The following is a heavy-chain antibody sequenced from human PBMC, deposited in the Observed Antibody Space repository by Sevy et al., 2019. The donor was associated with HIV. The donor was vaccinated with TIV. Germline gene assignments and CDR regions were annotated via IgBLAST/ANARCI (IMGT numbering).Heavy chain of an antibody. CDR2: ISYDGRNNK. D-gene: IGHD3-16*01. Sequence: GGSLRLSCAASGFTFSDYRFHWVRQAPGKGLEWVAVISYDGRNNKYNGDSVKGRFTISRDNSKNTVYLQMNSLGAEDTAIYYCARDRGEILSSAFDYWGQGTLVTVSS. CDR3: ARDRGEILSSAFDY. CDR1: GFTFSDYR. V-gene: IGHV3-30*04. J-gene: IGHJ4*02.